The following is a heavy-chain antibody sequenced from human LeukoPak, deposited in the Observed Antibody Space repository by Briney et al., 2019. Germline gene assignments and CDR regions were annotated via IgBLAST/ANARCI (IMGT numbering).Heavy chain of an antibody. D-gene: IGHD3-22*01. CDR1: GASISSGDYS. Sequence: SQTLSLTCAVSGASISSGDYSWSWIRQPPGKGLELIGYTYHGGSSYSNPSLKSRVTISVDTSKNQFSLKVNSVTAADTAVYYCARIYGSSGYYFDYWGQGTLVTVSS. V-gene: IGHV4-30-2*01. CDR2: TYHGGSS. J-gene: IGHJ4*02. CDR3: ARIYGSSGYYFDY.